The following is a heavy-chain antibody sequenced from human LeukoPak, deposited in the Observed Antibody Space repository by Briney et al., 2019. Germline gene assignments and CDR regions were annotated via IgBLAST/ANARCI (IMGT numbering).Heavy chain of an antibody. V-gene: IGHV1-3*01. CDR3: ARGPTYSYGLLDY. J-gene: IGHJ4*02. Sequence: ASVKVSCKASGYTFTSYGMHWVRQAPGQRLEWMGWINAGNGNTKYSQKFQGRVTITRDTSASTAYMELSSLRSEDTAVYYCARGPTYSYGLLDYWGQGTLVTVSS. CDR2: INAGNGNT. D-gene: IGHD5-18*01. CDR1: GYTFTSYG.